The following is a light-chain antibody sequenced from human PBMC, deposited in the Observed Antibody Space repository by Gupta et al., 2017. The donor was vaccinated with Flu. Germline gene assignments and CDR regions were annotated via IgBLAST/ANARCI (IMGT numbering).Light chain of an antibody. CDR3: QQCADLPMT. CDR1: QTVGRF. V-gene: IGKV3-11*01. J-gene: IGKJ5*01. CDR2: DSS. Sequence: PATLALFPGEVATLAFRASQTVGRFLVWYQQKPGQAPRLLMSDSSTRATGIPARFGGSWSGTDFTLTISSLEPEDLAVYFCQQCADLPMTFGQGTRLEIK.